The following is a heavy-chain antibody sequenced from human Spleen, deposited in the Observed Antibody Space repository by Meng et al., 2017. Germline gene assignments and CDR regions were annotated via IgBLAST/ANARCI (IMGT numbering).Heavy chain of an antibody. D-gene: IGHD6-13*01. CDR3: AREYSSTFDY. V-gene: IGHV6-1*01. CDR1: GDSVSTISAA. J-gene: IGHJ4*02. Sequence: VQLQQSGPGLVKPSQTLSLTCAISGDSVSTISAAWNWIMQSPSRGLEWLGRTYYRSKWYNDFAVSVKSRITINADTSKNQFSLQLNSVTPEDTAVFYCAREYSSTFDYWGQGTLVTSPQ. CDR2: TYYRSKWYN.